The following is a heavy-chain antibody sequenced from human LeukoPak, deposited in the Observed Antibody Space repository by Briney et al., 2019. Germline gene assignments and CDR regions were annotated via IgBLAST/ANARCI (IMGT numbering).Heavy chain of an antibody. J-gene: IGHJ4*02. CDR1: GFTFSSYG. Sequence: PGGSLRLSCAASGFTFSSYGMHWVRQAPGKGLEWVAFIRYNGSNKYYADSVKGRFTISRDNSKNTLYLQMNSLRAEDTAVYYCARDHRIRPGGSWDYWGQGTLVTVSS. D-gene: IGHD1-14*01. V-gene: IGHV3-30*02. CDR3: ARDHRIRPGGSWDY. CDR2: IRYNGSNK.